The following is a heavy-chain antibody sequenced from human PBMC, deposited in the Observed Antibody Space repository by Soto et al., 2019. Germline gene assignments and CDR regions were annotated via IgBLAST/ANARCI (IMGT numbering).Heavy chain of an antibody. CDR3: ARVGTRSITMIVNY. V-gene: IGHV1-2*02. Sequence: ASVKVSCKASGYTFTGYYMHWVRQAPGQGLEWTGWINPNSGGTNYAQKLQGRVTMTRDTCLSTAYMELSRLRSDDTAVYYCARVGTRSITMIVNYWGQGTLVTVA. CDR1: GYTFTGYY. D-gene: IGHD3-22*01. J-gene: IGHJ4*02. CDR2: INPNSGGT.